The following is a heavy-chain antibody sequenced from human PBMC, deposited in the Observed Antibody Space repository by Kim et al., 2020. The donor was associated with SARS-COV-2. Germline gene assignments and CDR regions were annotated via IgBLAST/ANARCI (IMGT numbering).Heavy chain of an antibody. J-gene: IGHJ5*02. CDR2: INHSGST. D-gene: IGHD1-26*01. CDR3: ARGRVGASRGHNWFDP. V-gene: IGHV4-34*01. Sequence: SETLSLTCAVYGGSFSGYYWSWIRQPPGKGLEWIGEINHSGSTNYNPSLKSRVTISVDTSKNQFSLKLSSVTAADTAVYYCARGRVGASRGHNWFDPWGQGTLVTVSS. CDR1: GGSFSGYY.